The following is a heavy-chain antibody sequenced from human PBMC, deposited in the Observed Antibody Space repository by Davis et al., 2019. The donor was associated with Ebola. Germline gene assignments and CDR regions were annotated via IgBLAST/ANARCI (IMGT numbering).Heavy chain of an antibody. D-gene: IGHD4-11*01. CDR3: ARGPNDYSKGWFDP. CDR1: GGSFSGYY. Sequence: PSETLSLTCAVYGGSFSGYYWSWIRQPPGKGLEWIGEINHSGSTNYNPSLKSRVTISVDTSKNQFSLKLSSVTAADTAVYYCARGPNDYSKGWFDPWGQGTLVTVSS. CDR2: INHSGST. V-gene: IGHV4-34*01. J-gene: IGHJ5*02.